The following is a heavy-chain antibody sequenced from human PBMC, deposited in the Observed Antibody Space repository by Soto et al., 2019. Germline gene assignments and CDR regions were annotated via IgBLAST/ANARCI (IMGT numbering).Heavy chain of an antibody. CDR2: IDWDDDK. V-gene: IGHV2-70*01. D-gene: IGHD3-22*01. CDR3: ARMNYYDFTEGFVP. J-gene: IGHJ5*02. Sequence: SGPTLVNPTQTLTLTCTFSGFSLSTSGMCVSWIRQPPGKALEWLALIDWDDDKYYSTSLKTRLTISKDTSKNQVVLTMTNMDPVDTDTYYCARMNYYDFTEGFVPWGQGTLVTVSS. CDR1: GFSLSTSGMC.